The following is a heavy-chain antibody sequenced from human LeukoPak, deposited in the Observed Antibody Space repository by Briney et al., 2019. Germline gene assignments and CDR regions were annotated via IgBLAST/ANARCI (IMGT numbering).Heavy chain of an antibody. D-gene: IGHD1-26*01. J-gene: IGHJ4*02. CDR1: GFTFSSYA. V-gene: IGHV3-30*04. CDR3: ARGDGSFDY. CDR2: ISYDGSNK. Sequence: PGRSLRLSCAASGFTFSSYAMHWVRQAPGKGLEWVAVISYDGSNKYYADSVKGRFTISRDNSKNTLYLQMNSLGAEDTAVYYCARGDGSFDYWGQGTLVTVSS.